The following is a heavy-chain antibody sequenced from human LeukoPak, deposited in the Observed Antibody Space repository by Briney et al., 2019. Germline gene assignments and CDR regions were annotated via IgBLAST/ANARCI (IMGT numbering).Heavy chain of an antibody. J-gene: IGHJ4*02. Sequence: ASVKVSCKASGYTFTGYYMHWVRQAPGQGLEWMGWINPNSGGTNYAQKFQGRVTMTRDTSISTAYMELSRLRSDDTAVYYCARGSIALMVYAIGGDFDYWGQGTLVTVSS. CDR3: ARGSIALMVYAIGGDFDY. D-gene: IGHD2-8*01. V-gene: IGHV1-2*02. CDR1: GYTFTGYY. CDR2: INPNSGGT.